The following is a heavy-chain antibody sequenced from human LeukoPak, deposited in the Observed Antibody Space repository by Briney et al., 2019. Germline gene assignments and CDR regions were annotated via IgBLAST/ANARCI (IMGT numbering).Heavy chain of an antibody. CDR1: GFTFDDYA. J-gene: IGHJ4*02. Sequence: PGRSLRLSCAASGFTFDDYAMHWVRQAPGKGLEWVSGISWNSGSIGYADSVKGRFTISRDNAKNSLYLQMNSLRAEDTALYYCAKDASSSWYYYSDYWGQGTLVTVSS. V-gene: IGHV3-9*01. D-gene: IGHD6-13*01. CDR3: AKDASSSWYYYSDY. CDR2: ISWNSGSI.